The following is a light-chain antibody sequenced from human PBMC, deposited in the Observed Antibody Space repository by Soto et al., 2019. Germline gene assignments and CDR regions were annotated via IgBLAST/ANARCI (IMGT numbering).Light chain of an antibody. CDR1: HSVSISY. CDR2: GIS. Sequence: EIVFTQSPGTLSLSPREKATLSCKASHSVSISYYAWYRQKPGQAPRLLIYGISIRATGIPARFSGSGTGTEFALTISSLGPEDFAVYDCHQHNSWPPPFTFGQGTRLEIK. V-gene: IGKV3-20*01. J-gene: IGKJ5*01. CDR3: HQHNSWPPPFT.